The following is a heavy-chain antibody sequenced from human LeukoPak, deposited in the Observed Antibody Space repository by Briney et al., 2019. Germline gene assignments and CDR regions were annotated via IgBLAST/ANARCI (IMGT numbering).Heavy chain of an antibody. CDR3: TSPIHYGDYDYYYGMDV. J-gene: IGHJ6*02. D-gene: IGHD4-17*01. Sequence: GGSLRPSCAASGFTFSGSAMHWVRQASGKGLEWVGRIRSKANSYATAYAASVKGRFTISRDDSKNTAYLQMNSLKTEDTAVYYCTSPIHYGDYDYYYGMDVWGQGTTVTVSS. V-gene: IGHV3-73*01. CDR1: GFTFSGSA. CDR2: IRSKANSYAT.